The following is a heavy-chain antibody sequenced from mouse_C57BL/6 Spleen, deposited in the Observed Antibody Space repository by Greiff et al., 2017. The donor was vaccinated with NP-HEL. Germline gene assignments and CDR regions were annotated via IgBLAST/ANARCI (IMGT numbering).Heavy chain of an antibody. D-gene: IGHD1-1*01. V-gene: IGHV1-55*01. CDR1: GYTFTSYW. CDR3: ARAMTTVVGGY. CDR2: IYPGSGST. J-gene: IGHJ2*01. Sequence: VQLQQSGAELVKPGASVKMSCKASGYTFTSYWITPPPPPPPPAPAWIGAIYPGSGSTNYNEKFKSKATLTVDTSSSTAYMQLSSLASEDSAVYYCARAMTTVVGGYWGQSTTLTVSS.